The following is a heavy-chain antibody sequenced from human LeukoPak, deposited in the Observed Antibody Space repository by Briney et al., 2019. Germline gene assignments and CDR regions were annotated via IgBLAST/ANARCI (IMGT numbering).Heavy chain of an antibody. V-gene: IGHV3-21*01. CDR1: GFTFSSYS. CDR2: ISSSSSYI. D-gene: IGHD6-6*01. CDR3: AKTPNRPLDSSSALYYYYYMDV. Sequence: PGGSLRLSCAASGFTFSSYSMNWVRQAPGKGLEWVSSISSSSSYIYYADSVKGRFTISRDNAKNSLYLQMNSLRAEDTAVYYCAKTPNRPLDSSSALYYYYYMDVWGKGTTVTVSS. J-gene: IGHJ6*03.